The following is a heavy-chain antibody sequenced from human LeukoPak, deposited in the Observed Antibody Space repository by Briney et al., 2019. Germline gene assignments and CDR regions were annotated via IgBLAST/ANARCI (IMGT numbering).Heavy chain of an antibody. CDR3: ARGILDYYDSSGQISYYFDY. J-gene: IGHJ4*02. CDR1: GGSISSYY. V-gene: IGHV4-59*01. D-gene: IGHD3-22*01. Sequence: SETLSLTCTVPGGSISSYYWSWIRQPPGKGLEWIGYIYYSGSTNYNPSLKSRVTISVDTSKNQFSLKLSSVTAADTAVYYCARGILDYYDSSGQISYYFDYWGQGTLVTVSS. CDR2: IYYSGST.